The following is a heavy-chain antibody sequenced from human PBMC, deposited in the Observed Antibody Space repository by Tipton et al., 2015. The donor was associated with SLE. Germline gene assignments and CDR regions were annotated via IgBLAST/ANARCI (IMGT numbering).Heavy chain of an antibody. Sequence: TLSLTCTVSGGSISSSSYYWGWIRQPPGKGLEWIGSIYYSGSTYYNPSLKSRVTISVDTSKNQFSLKLSPVTAADTAVYYCARKWELLNWFDPWGQGTLVTVSS. CDR2: IYYSGST. J-gene: IGHJ5*02. D-gene: IGHD1-26*01. CDR3: ARKWELLNWFDP. CDR1: GGSISSSSYY. V-gene: IGHV4-39*01.